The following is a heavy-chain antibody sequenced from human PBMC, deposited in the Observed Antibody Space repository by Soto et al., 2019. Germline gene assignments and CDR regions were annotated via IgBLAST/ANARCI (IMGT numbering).Heavy chain of an antibody. CDR3: AKSLSTAVNYGLDV. CDR2: IDPSDSYT. V-gene: IGHV5-10-1*01. J-gene: IGHJ6*02. Sequence: GESLKISCKGSGYSFTSYWINWVRQMPGKGLEWMGRIDPSDSYTKYSPSFQGHVTISADKSINTAFLQMSSLGAEDTAVYYCAKSLSTAVNYGLDVWGQGTSVTVSS. CDR1: GYSFTSYW. D-gene: IGHD2-2*01.